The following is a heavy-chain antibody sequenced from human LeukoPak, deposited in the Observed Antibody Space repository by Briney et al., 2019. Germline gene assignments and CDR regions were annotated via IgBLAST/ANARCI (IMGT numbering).Heavy chain of an antibody. CDR1: GVSITSNY. D-gene: IGHD5-18*01. CDR3: ARSSGHSYGDFDY. V-gene: IGHV4-59*01. CDR2: THHSGAT. J-gene: IGHJ4*02. Sequence: SETLSLTCSVSGVSITSNYWSWIRQPPGKGLEWLGYTHHSGATSYNPSLKSRSTMSLDTSNNQFSLKLRSVTAADTAVYYCARSSGHSYGDFDYWGQGNLVTVSS.